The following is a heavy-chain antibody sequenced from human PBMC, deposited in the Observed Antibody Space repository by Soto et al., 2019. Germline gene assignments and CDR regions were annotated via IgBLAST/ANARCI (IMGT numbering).Heavy chain of an antibody. Sequence: PGGSLRLSCAASGFTFSSYGMHWVRQAPGKGLEWVAVIWYDGSNKYYADSVKGRFTISRDNSKNTLYLQMNSLRAEDTAVYYCARDSIAAAGTLLDYWGQGTLVTVSS. CDR3: ARDSIAAAGTLLDY. V-gene: IGHV3-33*01. CDR1: GFTFSSYG. J-gene: IGHJ4*02. D-gene: IGHD6-13*01. CDR2: IWYDGSNK.